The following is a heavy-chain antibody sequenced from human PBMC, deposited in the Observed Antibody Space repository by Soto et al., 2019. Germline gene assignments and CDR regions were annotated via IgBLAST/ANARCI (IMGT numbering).Heavy chain of an antibody. J-gene: IGHJ4*02. V-gene: IGHV4-59*01. CDR3: ARSIGALGV. CDR2: IHNNGYT. D-gene: IGHD3-3*01. CDR1: GGSITDYD. Sequence: QAQLQESGPGLVKPSETLSLTCTVSGGSITDYDWSWIRQSPGKGLEWIGYIHNNGYTNYSPSLKSRVTIFMDRSKNQFSLELTSVTAADTAVYYCARSIGALGVWGQGTLVTVSS.